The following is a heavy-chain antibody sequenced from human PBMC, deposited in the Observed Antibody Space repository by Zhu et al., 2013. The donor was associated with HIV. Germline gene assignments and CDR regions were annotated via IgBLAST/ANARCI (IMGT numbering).Heavy chain of an antibody. CDR2: IYHSGST. CDR3: ARAGWGFGELLFPTTDYFDY. Sequence: QVQLQESGPGLVKPSETLSLTCTVSGYSISSGYYWGWIRQPPGKGLEWIGSIYHSGSTYYNPSLKSRVTISVDTSKNQFSLKLSSVTAADTAVYYCARAGWGFGELLFPTTDYFDYWGQGTLVTVSS. V-gene: IGHV4-38-2*02. J-gene: IGHJ4*02. D-gene: IGHD3-10*01. CDR1: GYSISSGYY.